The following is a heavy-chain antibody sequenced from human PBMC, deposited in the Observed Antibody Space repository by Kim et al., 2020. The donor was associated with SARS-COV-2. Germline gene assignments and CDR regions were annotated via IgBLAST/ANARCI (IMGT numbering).Heavy chain of an antibody. CDR3: ARDAVGIDY. CDR2: GST. Sequence: GSTNYNPSLKSRVTISVDTSKNPFSLKLNSVTAADTAVYYCARDAVGIDYWGQGTLVTVSS. D-gene: IGHD7-27*01. J-gene: IGHJ4*02. V-gene: IGHV4-59*01.